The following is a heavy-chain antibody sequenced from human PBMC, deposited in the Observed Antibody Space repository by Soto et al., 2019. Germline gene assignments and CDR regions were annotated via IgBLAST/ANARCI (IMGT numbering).Heavy chain of an antibody. Sequence: SVKVSCKASGGTFSSYAISWVRQAPGQGLEWMGGIIPIFGTANYARKFQGRVTITADESTSTAYMELSSLRSEDTAVYYCARSPVFGVAPGWFDPRGQGTLVTVSS. CDR1: GGTFSSYA. CDR3: ARSPVFGVAPGWFDP. CDR2: IIPIFGTA. D-gene: IGHD3-3*01. J-gene: IGHJ5*02. V-gene: IGHV1-69*13.